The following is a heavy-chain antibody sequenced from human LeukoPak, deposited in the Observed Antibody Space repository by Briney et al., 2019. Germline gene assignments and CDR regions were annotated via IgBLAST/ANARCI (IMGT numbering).Heavy chain of an antibody. CDR1: GYTFTSYT. CDR2: ISAYNGNT. J-gene: IGHJ5*02. V-gene: IGHV1-18*01. D-gene: IGHD1-1*01. CDR3: ARRRDSTNNWFDP. Sequence: GASVKVSFKASGYTFTSYTISWVRQAPGQGLEWMGWISAYNGNTKYAQKFQGRVTMTTDTSTSTAYMELRSLRSDDTAVYYCARRRDSTNNWFDPWGQGTLVTVSS.